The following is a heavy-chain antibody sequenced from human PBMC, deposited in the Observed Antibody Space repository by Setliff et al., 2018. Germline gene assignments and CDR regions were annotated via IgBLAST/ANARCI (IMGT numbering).Heavy chain of an antibody. D-gene: IGHD3-3*01. CDR2: ISAIFGPA. Sequence: SVKVSCKASGYTFTSYGISWVRQAPGQGLEWMGWISAIFGPANYAQMFQGRVTITTDESTSTSYMELSSLRSEDTALYYCARRDQAGFLDYWGQGTLVTVSS. J-gene: IGHJ4*02. CDR3: ARRDQAGFLDY. CDR1: GYTFTSYG. V-gene: IGHV1-69*05.